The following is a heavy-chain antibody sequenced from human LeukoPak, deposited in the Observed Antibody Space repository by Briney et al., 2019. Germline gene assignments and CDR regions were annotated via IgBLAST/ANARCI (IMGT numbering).Heavy chain of an antibody. CDR2: ISAYNGNT. J-gene: IGHJ4*02. Sequence: ASVKVSCKASGYTFTSYGISWVRQAPGQGLEWMGWISAYNGNTNYAQKLQGRVTMTTDTSTSTACMELRSLRSDDTAVYYCARAGYGDPYYFDYWGQGTLVTVSS. D-gene: IGHD4-17*01. CDR1: GYTFTSYG. V-gene: IGHV1-18*01. CDR3: ARAGYGDPYYFDY.